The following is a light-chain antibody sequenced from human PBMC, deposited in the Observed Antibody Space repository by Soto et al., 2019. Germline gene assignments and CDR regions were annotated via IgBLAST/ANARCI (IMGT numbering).Light chain of an antibody. CDR3: QQYNSYWT. Sequence: IQLAQSPGSLSSYMRGRGPIDCRASQGIGNALGWYQQKPGKAPKLLIYDASSLESGVPSRFSGSGSGTEFTLTISSLQPDDFATYYCQQYNSYWTFGQGTKAAIK. J-gene: IGKJ1*01. V-gene: IGKV1-13*02. CDR1: QGIGNA. CDR2: DAS.